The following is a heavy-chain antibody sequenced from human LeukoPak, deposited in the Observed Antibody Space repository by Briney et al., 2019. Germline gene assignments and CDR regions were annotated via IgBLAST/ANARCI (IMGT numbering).Heavy chain of an antibody. V-gene: IGHV1-69*06. CDR1: GGTFSSYA. D-gene: IGHD3-10*01. CDR3: ANDRYYGSGSFGT. CDR2: IIPIFGTA. Sequence: ASVKVSCKASGGTFSSYAISWVRQAPGQGLEWMGGIIPIFGTANYAQKFQGRVTITADKSTSTAYMELSSLRSEDTAVYYCANDRYYGSGSFGTWGQGTLVTVSS. J-gene: IGHJ5*02.